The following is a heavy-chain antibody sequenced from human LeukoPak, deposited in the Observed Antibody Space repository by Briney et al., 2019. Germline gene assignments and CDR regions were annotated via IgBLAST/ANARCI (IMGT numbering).Heavy chain of an antibody. CDR1: GFSFNSYW. J-gene: IGHJ4*02. Sequence: GGSLRLSCAASGFSFNSYWMSWVRQAPGKGLEWVANIKQDGSEKYYVDSVKGRFTISRDNAKNSLYLQMNSLRAEDTAVYYCARDRVGWGTTRYYFDYWGQGTLGTVSS. V-gene: IGHV3-7*01. CDR2: IKQDGSEK. D-gene: IGHD1-14*01. CDR3: ARDRVGWGTTRYYFDY.